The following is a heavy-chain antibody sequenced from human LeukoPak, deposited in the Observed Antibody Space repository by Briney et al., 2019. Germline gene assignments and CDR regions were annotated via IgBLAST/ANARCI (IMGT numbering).Heavy chain of an antibody. V-gene: IGHV4-38-2*02. D-gene: IGHD3-3*01. CDR1: GYSISSGYY. CDR3: AREVRFLEWLSPMDV. Sequence: SETLSLTCTVSGYSISSGYYWGWIRQPPGKGLEWIGSIYHSGSTYYNPSLKSQVTISVDTSKNQFSLKLSSVTAADTAVYYCAREVRFLEWLSPMDVWGKGTTVTVSS. J-gene: IGHJ6*04. CDR2: IYHSGST.